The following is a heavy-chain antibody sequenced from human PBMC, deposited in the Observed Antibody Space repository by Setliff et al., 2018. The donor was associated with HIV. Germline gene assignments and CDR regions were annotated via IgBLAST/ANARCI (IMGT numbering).Heavy chain of an antibody. D-gene: IGHD4-17*01. CDR3: AKFYGDYHAFDI. CDR2: INPNSGDT. V-gene: IGHV1-2*02. Sequence: ASVKVSCKASGYRFTDYYIHWVRQAPGQGLEWMGWINPNSGDTNYAQKFQGRVTLTRDTSITTAYMELRRLTSDDTAVYYCAKFYGDYHAFDIWGQGTMVTVSS. J-gene: IGHJ3*02. CDR1: GYRFTDYY.